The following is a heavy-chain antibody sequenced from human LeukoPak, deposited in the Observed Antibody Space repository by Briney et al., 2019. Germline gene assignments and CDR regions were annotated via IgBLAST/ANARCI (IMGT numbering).Heavy chain of an antibody. Sequence: QPGGSLRLSCAASGFTFSSYAMSWVRQAPGKGLEWVANIKQDGSEKYYVDSVKGRFTISRDNAKNSLYLQMNSLRAEDTAVYYCARDDVLEWLLDAFDIWGQGTMVTVSS. CDR1: GFTFSSYA. J-gene: IGHJ3*02. CDR2: IKQDGSEK. CDR3: ARDDVLEWLLDAFDI. D-gene: IGHD3-3*01. V-gene: IGHV3-7*01.